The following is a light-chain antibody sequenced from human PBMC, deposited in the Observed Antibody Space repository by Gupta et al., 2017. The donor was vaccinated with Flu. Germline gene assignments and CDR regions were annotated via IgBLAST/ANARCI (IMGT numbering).Light chain of an antibody. CDR1: SSNIGSHT. V-gene: IGLV1-44*01. CDR2: NNN. J-gene: IGLJ2*01. Sequence: QSVLTQPPSRSVTPGQRVTISCSGSSSNIGSHTVNWYQQLPGAAPKLLIYNNNQRPSGGPDRFSGSKSGTTAALAISGRQDEDEADYYCAVWDDSLNGVVFGGGTKLTVL. CDR3: AVWDDSLNGVV.